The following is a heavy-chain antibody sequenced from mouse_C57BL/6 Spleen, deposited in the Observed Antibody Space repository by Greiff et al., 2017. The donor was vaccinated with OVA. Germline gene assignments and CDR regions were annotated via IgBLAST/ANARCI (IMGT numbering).Heavy chain of an antibody. Sequence: VKLVESGPELVKPGASVKISCKASGYAFSSSWMNWVKQRPGKGLEWIGRIYPGDGDTNYNGKFKGKATLTADKSSSTAYMQLSSLTSEDSAVYFCARYEYDYYAMDYWGQGTSVTVSS. D-gene: IGHD2-12*01. V-gene: IGHV1-82*01. J-gene: IGHJ4*01. CDR1: GYAFSSSW. CDR3: ARYEYDYYAMDY. CDR2: IYPGDGDT.